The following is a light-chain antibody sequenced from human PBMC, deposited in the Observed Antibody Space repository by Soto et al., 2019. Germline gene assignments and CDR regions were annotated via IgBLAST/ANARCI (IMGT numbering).Light chain of an antibody. CDR1: SSNVGRNA. CDR3: AAWDDRLNGWV. V-gene: IGLV1-44*01. J-gene: IGLJ3*02. CDR2: TNN. Sequence: QSVLTQSPSASGTPGQRVAISCSGSSSNVGRNAVQWYQHFPGTAPKLLIHTNNQRPSGVPDRFSGSKSDTSASLAIRGLQSEDEADYYCAAWDDRLNGWVFGGGTKLTVL.